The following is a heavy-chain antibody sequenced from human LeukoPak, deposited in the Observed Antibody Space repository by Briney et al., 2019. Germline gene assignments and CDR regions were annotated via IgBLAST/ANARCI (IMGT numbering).Heavy chain of an antibody. V-gene: IGHV4-59*12. D-gene: IGHD3-22*01. CDR1: GGSISSYY. CDR3: ARDRYDSSGYFPYYYYYYMDV. CDR2: IYYSGST. J-gene: IGHJ6*03. Sequence: SETLSLTCTVSGGSISSYYWSWIRQPPGKGLEWIGYIYYSGSTNYNPSLKSRVTISVDTSKNQFSLKLSSVTAADTAVYYCARDRYDSSGYFPYYYYYYMDVWGKGTTVTISS.